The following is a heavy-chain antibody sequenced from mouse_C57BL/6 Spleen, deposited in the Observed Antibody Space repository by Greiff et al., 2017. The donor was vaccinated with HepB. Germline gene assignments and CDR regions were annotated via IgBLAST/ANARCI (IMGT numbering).Heavy chain of an antibody. CDR2: IDPYDSDT. Sequence: QVQLQQPGAELVKPGSSVKLSCKASGYTFTSYWMHWVKQRPVQGLEWIGSIDPYDSDTKYNQKFKGKATLTVDKSSSTAYMQLSSLTSEDSAVYYCAREYDGSRGGMDYWGQGTSVTVSS. J-gene: IGHJ4*01. CDR1: GYTFTSYW. V-gene: IGHV1-69*02. CDR3: AREYDGSRGGMDY. D-gene: IGHD2-3*01.